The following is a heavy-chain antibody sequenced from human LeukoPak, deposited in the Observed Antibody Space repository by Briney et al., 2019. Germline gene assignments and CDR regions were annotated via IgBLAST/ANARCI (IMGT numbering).Heavy chain of an antibody. J-gene: IGHJ4*02. CDR1: GGSISSGGYS. Sequence: SQTLSLTCAVSGGSISSGGYSWSWIRQPPGKGLEWIGYIYHSGSTYYNPSLKSRVTISVDRSKNQFSLKLSSVTAADTAVYYCARGSVAAGVGATRWGQGTLVTVSS. CDR2: IYHSGST. D-gene: IGHD1-26*01. CDR3: ARGSVAAGVGATR. V-gene: IGHV4-30-2*01.